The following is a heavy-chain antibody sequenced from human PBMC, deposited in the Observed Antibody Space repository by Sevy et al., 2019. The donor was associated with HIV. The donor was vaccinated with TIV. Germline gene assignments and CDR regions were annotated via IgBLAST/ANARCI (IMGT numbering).Heavy chain of an antibody. CDR2: INTGNGDT. J-gene: IGHJ4*02. CDR1: GYTFTSYV. D-gene: IGHD3-10*01. CDR3: ARDRGGSGDFDY. Sequence: ASVKVSCKASGYTFTSYVMHWVRQAPGQTLQLMGWINTGNGDTKYSEKLQGRVTITRDTSASTAYMELSSLRSEDTAVYYCARDRGGSGDFDYWGQGTLVTVSS. V-gene: IGHV1-3*04.